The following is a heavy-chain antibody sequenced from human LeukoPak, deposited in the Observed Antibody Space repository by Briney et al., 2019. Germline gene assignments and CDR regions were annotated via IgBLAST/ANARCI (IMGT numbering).Heavy chain of an antibody. D-gene: IGHD4-23*01. V-gene: IGHV4-34*01. CDR3: ASRPTPPYYYYYMDV. Sequence: SETLSLTCAVYGGSFSGYYWNWIRQPPGKGLEWIGEINHSGSTNYNPSLKSRVTISVDTSKNQFSLKLNSVTAADTAVYYCASRPTPPYYYYYMDVWGKGTTVTVSS. CDR2: INHSGST. CDR1: GGSFSGYY. J-gene: IGHJ6*03.